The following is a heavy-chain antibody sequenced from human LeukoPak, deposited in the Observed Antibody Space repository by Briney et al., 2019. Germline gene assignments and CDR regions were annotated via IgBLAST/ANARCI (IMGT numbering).Heavy chain of an antibody. V-gene: IGHV1-46*01. D-gene: IGHD6-25*01. J-gene: IGHJ3*02. Sequence: GASVKVSCTASGYTFTSYYVHWVRQAPGQGLEWMGIINPTSGDTNYAQNFQGRVTMTRDMSTSTVYMELSSLRSEDTAVYYCARYGFSSVWQGGWHAFDIWGLGTMVTVSS. CDR1: GYTFTSYY. CDR2: INPTSGDT. CDR3: ARYGFSSVWQGGWHAFDI.